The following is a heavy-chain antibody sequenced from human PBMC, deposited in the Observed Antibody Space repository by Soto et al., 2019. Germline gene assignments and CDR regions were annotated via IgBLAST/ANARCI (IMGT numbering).Heavy chain of an antibody. J-gene: IGHJ5*02. CDR2: ISSSSSYI. D-gene: IGHD3-22*01. V-gene: IGHV3-21*04. Sequence: EVQLVESGGGLVKPGGSLRLSCAASGFTFSSYSMNWVRQAPGKGLEWVSSISSSSSYIYYADSVKGRFTISRDNAKHSLSLQINSPRAEATAVYYCARGLNYYDSSADDAPWGQGTLVTVSS. CDR1: GFTFSSYS. CDR3: ARGLNYYDSSADDAP.